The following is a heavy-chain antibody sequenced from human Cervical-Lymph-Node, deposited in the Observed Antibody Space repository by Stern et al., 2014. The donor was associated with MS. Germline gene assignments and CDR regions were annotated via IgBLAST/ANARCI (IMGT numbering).Heavy chain of an antibody. CDR2: SNYGGRT. V-gene: IGHV4-59*01. CDR3: ARGSGINYYYYGMDV. Sequence: VQLVESAPGLVQPSETLSLTCTVSGGSISSYYLSWIRQPPGKGLECIWYSNYGGRTNDNPAIKSRVTKTEDTSKTQFSLKLSSVTAADTAVYYCARGSGINYYYYGMDVWGQGTTVTVSS. J-gene: IGHJ6*02. CDR1: GGSISSYY. D-gene: IGHD5-24*01.